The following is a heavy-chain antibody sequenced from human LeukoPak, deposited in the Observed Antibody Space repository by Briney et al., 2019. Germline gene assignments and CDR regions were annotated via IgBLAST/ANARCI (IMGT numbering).Heavy chain of an antibody. CDR3: ARRHRTYTYGYGPTYYYYYMDV. J-gene: IGHJ6*03. CDR1: GYSFTSYW. V-gene: IGHV5-51*01. D-gene: IGHD5-18*01. CDR2: IYPGDSDT. Sequence: GESLQISCKGFGYSFTSYWIGWVRQMPGKGLEWMGIIYPGDSDTRYSPAFQGQVTISADESISTAYLQWSSLKASDSAMYYCARRHRTYTYGYGPTYYYYYMDVWGKGTTVTVSS.